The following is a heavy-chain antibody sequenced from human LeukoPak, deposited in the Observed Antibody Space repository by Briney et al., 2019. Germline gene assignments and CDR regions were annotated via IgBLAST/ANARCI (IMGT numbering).Heavy chain of an antibody. D-gene: IGHD3-22*01. CDR2: INHSGST. V-gene: IGHV4-34*01. Sequence: SETLSLTCAVYGGSLSGYYWSWIRKSPGKGLEWIGEINHSGSTNYNPSLKSRVTISVDTSKNQFSLKLSSVTAADTAVYYCAMSITMIIVIVKRPPTIDYWGQGTLVTVSS. CDR1: GGSLSGYY. J-gene: IGHJ4*02. CDR3: AMSITMIIVIVKRPPTIDY.